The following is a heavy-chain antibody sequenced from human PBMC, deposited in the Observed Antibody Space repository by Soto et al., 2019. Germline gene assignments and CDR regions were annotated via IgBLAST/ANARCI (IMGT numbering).Heavy chain of an antibody. J-gene: IGHJ4*02. CDR2: INHSGST. Sequence: SETLSLTCAVYGGSFSGYYWTWIRQPPGTGLEWIGEINHSGSTNYSPSFQGHVTISADKSISTAYLQWSSLKASDTAMYYCASQYCSSTSCHDYWGQGTLVTVSS. V-gene: IGHV4-34*01. CDR1: GGSFSGYY. CDR3: ASQYCSSTSCHDY. D-gene: IGHD2-2*01.